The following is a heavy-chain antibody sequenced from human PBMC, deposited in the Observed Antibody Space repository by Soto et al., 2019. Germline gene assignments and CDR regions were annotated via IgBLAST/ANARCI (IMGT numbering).Heavy chain of an antibody. CDR1: GGSFSGCY. D-gene: IGHD5-18*01. Sequence: PSGTRSLTCAVYGGSFSGCYWRWVRQPPGKGLEWIGEINHSGSTNYNPSLKSRVTIPVDTSKNQFSLKLSSVTAADTAVYYCARGRVGYSYDRTFDYWGQGTLFT. CDR3: ARGRVGYSYDRTFDY. CDR2: INHSGST. V-gene: IGHV4-34*01. J-gene: IGHJ4*02.